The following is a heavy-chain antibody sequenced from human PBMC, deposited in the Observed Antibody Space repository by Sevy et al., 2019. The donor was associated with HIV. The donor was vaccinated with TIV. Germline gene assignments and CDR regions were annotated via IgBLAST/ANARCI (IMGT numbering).Heavy chain of an antibody. Sequence: ASVKVSCKAPGYTFTDNFVHWVRQAPGQGLEWMGWMSLRKRTTKYAQRFQGRVTMTTDTSISTVYMELRTVTFDDTAIYYCARETLKNFDFWGQGTLVTVSS. CDR3: ARETLKNFDF. V-gene: IGHV1-2*02. CDR2: MSLRKRTT. J-gene: IGHJ4*02. CDR1: GYTFTDNF.